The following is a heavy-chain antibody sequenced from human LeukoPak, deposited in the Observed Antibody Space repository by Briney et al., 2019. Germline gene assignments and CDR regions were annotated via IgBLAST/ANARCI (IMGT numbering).Heavy chain of an antibody. CDR2: IYGSGGGQT. CDR1: GFTFRDYT. V-gene: IGHV3-23*01. CDR3: AKDVKSDGVWDIDH. Sequence: SGGSLRLSCAASGFTFRDYTMNWVRQAPGKGLEWASGIYGSGGGQTFYADSVRGRFIISRDDSRNLVFLHMDRLRVEDTGLYYCAKDVKSDGVWDIDHWGQGTVVTVSS. D-gene: IGHD4-17*01. J-gene: IGHJ4*02.